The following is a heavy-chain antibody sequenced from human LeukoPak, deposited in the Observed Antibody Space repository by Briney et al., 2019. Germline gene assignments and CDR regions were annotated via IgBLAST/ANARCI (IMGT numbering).Heavy chain of an antibody. CDR3: ARGSRISDYFGY. CDR1: GGSFSSSSYY. CDR2: IYYSGST. J-gene: IGHJ4*02. D-gene: IGHD2-15*01. V-gene: IGHV4-39*07. Sequence: SETLSLTCTVSGGSFSSSSYYWGWIRQPPGKGLEWIGSIYYSGSTYYNPSLKSRVTISVDTSKNQFSLKLSSVTAADTAVYYCARGSRISDYFGYWGQGTLVTVSS.